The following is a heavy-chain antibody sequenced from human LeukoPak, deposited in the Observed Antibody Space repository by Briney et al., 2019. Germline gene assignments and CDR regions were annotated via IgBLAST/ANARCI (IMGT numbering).Heavy chain of an antibody. CDR2: ISPGGGTT. V-gene: IGHV3-23*01. Sequence: GGSLRLSCAVSGFAFGSEAMSWVRQSPARGLEWVASISPGGGTTYYADYVKGRFTISRDNSKNTLYLQMNSLRAEDTAVYYCAKDPSRMAALAYYFDYWGQGTLVTVSS. CDR3: AKDPSRMAALAYYFDY. CDR1: GFAFGSEA. D-gene: IGHD6-6*01. J-gene: IGHJ4*02.